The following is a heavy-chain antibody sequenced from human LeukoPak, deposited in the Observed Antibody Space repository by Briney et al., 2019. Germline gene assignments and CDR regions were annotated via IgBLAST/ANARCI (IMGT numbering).Heavy chain of an antibody. CDR2: MNPNSGNT. D-gene: IGHD6-19*01. CDR1: GYTFTSCD. V-gene: IGHV1-8*01. CDR3: TRGSSGRRDN. Sequence: GASVKVSRKASGYTFTSCDINWVRQATGQGLEWMGWMNPNSGNTGYGQSFQGRITMTRDISIGTAYMELSNLTPEDTAIYYCTRGSSGRRDNWGQGTLVTVSA. J-gene: IGHJ4*02.